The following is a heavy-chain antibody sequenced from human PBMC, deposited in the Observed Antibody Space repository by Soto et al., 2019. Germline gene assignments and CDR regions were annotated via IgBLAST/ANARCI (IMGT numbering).Heavy chain of an antibody. CDR1: GYTFTSYG. V-gene: IGHV1-18*01. D-gene: IGHD3-3*01. J-gene: IGHJ5*02. CDR2: ISAYNGNT. CDR3: ARVSITIFGVVVNWFDP. Sequence: ASVKVSCKASGYTFTSYGISWVLQAPGQGLEWMGWISAYNGNTNYAQKLQGRVTMTTDTSTSTAYMELRSLRSDDTAVYYCARVSITIFGVVVNWFDPWGQGTLVTVSS.